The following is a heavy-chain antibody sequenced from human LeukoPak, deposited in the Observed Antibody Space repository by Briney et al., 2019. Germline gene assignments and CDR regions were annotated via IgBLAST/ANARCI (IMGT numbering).Heavy chain of an antibody. CDR3: ARVGYCSSSSCYV. CDR2: INSDGSST. CDR1: GFTFSNYW. J-gene: IGHJ4*02. Sequence: GGSLRLSCAASGFTFSNYWIHWVRQAPGKGLVWVSGINSDGSSTSYADSVKGRFTISRDNAKNTLYLQMNSLRVEDTAVYYCARVGYCSSSSCYVWGQGTLVTVSS. D-gene: IGHD2-2*03. V-gene: IGHV3-74*01.